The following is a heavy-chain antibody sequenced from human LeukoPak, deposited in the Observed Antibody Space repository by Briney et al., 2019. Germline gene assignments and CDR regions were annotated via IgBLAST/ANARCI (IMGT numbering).Heavy chain of an antibody. CDR1: GYTFTGYY. V-gene: IGHV1-2*02. CDR2: INPNSGGT. J-gene: IGHJ4*02. CDR3: ARDVESPYYFDY. Sequence: ASVKVSCKASGYTFTGYYMHWVRQAPGQGLEWMGWINPNSGGTNYAQKFQGRVTMTRDTSISTAYMELSRLRSEDTAVYYCARDVESPYYFDYWGQGTLVTVSS. D-gene: IGHD2-15*01.